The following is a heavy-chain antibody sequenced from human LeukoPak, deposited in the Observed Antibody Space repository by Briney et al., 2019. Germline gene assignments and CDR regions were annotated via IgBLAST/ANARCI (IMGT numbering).Heavy chain of an antibody. V-gene: IGHV3-64*01. CDR1: GFTFSSYA. D-gene: IGHD1-26*01. J-gene: IGHJ4*02. CDR3: ARDLGGYDD. Sequence: GGSLRLSCAASGFTFSSYAMHWVRQAPAKGLEYVSAISSNGGSTYYANSVKGRFTISRDNSKNTLYLQMGSLRAEDMAVYYCARDLGGYDDWGQGTLVTVSS. CDR2: ISSNGGST.